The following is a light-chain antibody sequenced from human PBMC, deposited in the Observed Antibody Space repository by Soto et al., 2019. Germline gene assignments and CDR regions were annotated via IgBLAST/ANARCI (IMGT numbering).Light chain of an antibody. Sequence: DIVMTQSPESLAVSLGERATINCNSSQSVLFSSNNKNYLAWYQQKPGQPPKLLVYWASTRESGVPDRFSGSGSGTDFTLTIRSLQAEDVAVYYCQQYYSRPLTFGQGTKVEI. CDR2: WAS. J-gene: IGKJ1*01. CDR1: QSVLFSSNNKNY. CDR3: QQYYSRPLT. V-gene: IGKV4-1*01.